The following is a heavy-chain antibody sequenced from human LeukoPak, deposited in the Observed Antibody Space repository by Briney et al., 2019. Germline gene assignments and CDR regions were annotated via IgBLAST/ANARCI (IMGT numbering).Heavy chain of an antibody. V-gene: IGHV1-8*01. CDR2: MNLNSGNT. D-gene: IGHD2-2*01. CDR3: ARFGAGFVVDKPYSSYSMDV. CDR1: GYTFTSYD. Sequence: ASVKVSCKASGYTFTSYDINWVRQATGQGLEWMGWMNLNSGNTGYAQKFQGRVTMTRNTSISTAYMELRSLRSEDPALYYCARFGAGFVVDKPYSSYSMDVWGKGTTVTVSS. J-gene: IGHJ6*03.